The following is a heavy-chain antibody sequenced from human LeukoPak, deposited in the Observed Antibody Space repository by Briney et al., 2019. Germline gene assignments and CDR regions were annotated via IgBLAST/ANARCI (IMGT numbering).Heavy chain of an antibody. V-gene: IGHV4-34*01. J-gene: IGHJ3*02. CDR1: GGSFSGYY. D-gene: IGHD3-3*01. Sequence: SETLSLTCAVYGGSFSGYYWSWIRQPPGKGLEWIGEINHSGSTNYNPSLKSRVTISVDTSKNQFSQKLSSVTAADTAVYYCARERGLEWLQNLRGAFDIWGQGTMVTVSS. CDR2: INHSGST. CDR3: ARERGLEWLQNLRGAFDI.